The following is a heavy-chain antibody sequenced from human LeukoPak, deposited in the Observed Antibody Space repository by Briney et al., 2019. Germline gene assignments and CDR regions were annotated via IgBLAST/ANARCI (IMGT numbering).Heavy chain of an antibody. CDR2: ISGSGGST. J-gene: IGHJ3*02. V-gene: IGHV3-23*01. CDR1: GFTFSSYA. CDR3: AKAHHSIYDSSGYYYFDAFDI. D-gene: IGHD3-22*01. Sequence: GGSLRLSCAASGFTFSSYAMSWVRQAPGKGLEWVSAISGSGGSTYYADSVKGRLTISRDNSKNTLYLQMNSLRAEDTAVYYCAKAHHSIYDSSGYYYFDAFDIWGQGTMVTVSS.